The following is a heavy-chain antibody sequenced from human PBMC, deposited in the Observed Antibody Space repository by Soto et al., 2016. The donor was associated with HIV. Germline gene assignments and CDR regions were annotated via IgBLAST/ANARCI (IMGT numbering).Heavy chain of an antibody. CDR1: GYIFIGYY. CDR2: INPNSGGT. V-gene: IGHV1-2*02. D-gene: IGHD6-19*01. CDR3: ARGVPDSSGWYGGYFDY. J-gene: IGHJ4*02. Sequence: QVQLVQSGAEVKKPGASVKVSCKASGYIFIGYYMHWVRQAPGQGLEWMGWINPNSGGTNYAQRFQGRVTMTRDTSISTAYMELSRLRSDDTAVYYCARGVPDSSGWYGGYFDYWGQGTLVTVSS.